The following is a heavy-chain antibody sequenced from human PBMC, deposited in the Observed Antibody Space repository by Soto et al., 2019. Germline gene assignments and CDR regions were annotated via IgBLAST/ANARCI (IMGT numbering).Heavy chain of an antibody. Sequence: SETLSLTCTVSGGSISSSSYYWGWIRQPPGKGLEWIGSIYYSGSTYYNPSLKSRVTISVDTSKNQFSLKLSSVTAADTAVYYCARGPPLGYWGQGTLVTVSS. J-gene: IGHJ4*02. CDR1: GGSISSSSYY. CDR2: IYYSGST. V-gene: IGHV4-39*01. CDR3: ARGPPLGY.